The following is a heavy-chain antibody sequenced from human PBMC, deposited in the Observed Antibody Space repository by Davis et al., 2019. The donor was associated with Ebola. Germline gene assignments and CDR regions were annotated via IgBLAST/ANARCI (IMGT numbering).Heavy chain of an antibody. CDR3: ARGRDNWNYADMDV. CDR2: LNPDSGNT. CDR1: GYTFTTYD. V-gene: IGHV1-8*03. J-gene: IGHJ6*03. Sequence: ASVKVSCKASGYTFTTYDINWVQQATGQGLEWMGWLNPDSGNTGYAQKFQGRVTITRNTSIGTAYMELSSLRSEDTAVYYCARGRDNWNYADMDVWGKGTTVTVSS. D-gene: IGHD1-7*01.